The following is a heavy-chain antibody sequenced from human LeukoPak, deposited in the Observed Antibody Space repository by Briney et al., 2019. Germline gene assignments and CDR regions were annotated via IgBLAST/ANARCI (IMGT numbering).Heavy chain of an antibody. CDR1: GFTFSSYG. D-gene: IGHD3-10*01. Sequence: PGGSLRLSCAASGFTFSSYGMSWVRQAPGKGLEWVSAISGSGGSTCYADSVKGRFTISRDNSKNTLYLQMNSLRAEDTAVYYCAKDIKAVGLLLWFGELSDWGQGTLVTVSS. J-gene: IGHJ4*02. CDR2: ISGSGGST. V-gene: IGHV3-23*01. CDR3: AKDIKAVGLLLWFGELSD.